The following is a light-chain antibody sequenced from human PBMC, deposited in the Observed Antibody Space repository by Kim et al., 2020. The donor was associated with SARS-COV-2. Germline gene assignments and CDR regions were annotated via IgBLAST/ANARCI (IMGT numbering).Light chain of an antibody. J-gene: IGLJ2*01. CDR2: VNIDGRH. V-gene: IGLV4-69*01. CDR1: SGHSRYT. Sequence: SVKLTCTLSSGHSRYTIAWHQQQPEKGPRFLMKVNIDGRHTKGDGIPDRFSGSSSGAERYLTISSLQSEDEADYYCQTWGPGTVVVFGGGTQLTVL. CDR3: QTWGPGTVVV.